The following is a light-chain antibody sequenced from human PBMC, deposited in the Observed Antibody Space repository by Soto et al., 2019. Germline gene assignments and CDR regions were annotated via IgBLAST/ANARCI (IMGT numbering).Light chain of an antibody. Sequence: EIVMTQSPATLSVSPGEIATLSCRARQSVFSSLAWYQQRPGQAPRLLIYGSDTRATGIPERVSGSGSGTEFTLPIRSRQSEDSAVYYCQQYHIWPAFGQGTKVEIK. CDR1: QSVFSS. V-gene: IGKV3-15*01. CDR3: QQYHIWPA. CDR2: GSD. J-gene: IGKJ1*01.